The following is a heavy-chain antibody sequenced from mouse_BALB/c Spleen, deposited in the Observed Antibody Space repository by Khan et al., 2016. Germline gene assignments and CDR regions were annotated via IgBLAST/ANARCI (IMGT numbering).Heavy chain of an antibody. CDR2: INPSTGYT. D-gene: IGHD2-4*01. CDR3: ASTMITTAWFAY. CDR1: GYTFTSYW. J-gene: IGHJ3*01. V-gene: IGHV1-7*01. Sequence: QVQLQQSGAELAKPGASVKMSCKAAGYTFTSYWMHWVKQRPGQGLEWIGYINPSTGYTEYNQKFKDKATLTADKSSSTAYMQLSSLTSEHSAVYYCASTMITTAWFAYWGQGTLVTVSA.